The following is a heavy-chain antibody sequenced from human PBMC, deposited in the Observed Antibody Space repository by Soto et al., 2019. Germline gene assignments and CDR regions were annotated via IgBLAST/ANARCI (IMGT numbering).Heavy chain of an antibody. CDR2: IYYSGST. CDR3: AIITAVAGY. V-gene: IGHV4-59*01. D-gene: IGHD2-15*01. J-gene: IGHJ4*02. Sequence: SETLSLTCTVSGYSISNYYWSWVRQPPGKGLEWIGYIYYSGSTNYNPSLRSRATISMDTSKNQFSLMLRSVTPADTAVYYCAIITAVAGYWGQGTLVTVSS. CDR1: GYSISNYY.